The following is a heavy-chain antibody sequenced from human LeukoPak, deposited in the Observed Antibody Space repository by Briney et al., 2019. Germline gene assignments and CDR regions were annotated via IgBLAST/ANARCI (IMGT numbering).Heavy chain of an antibody. D-gene: IGHD5-12*01. CDR2: IYYSGST. CDR1: GGSISSSSYY. Sequence: SETLSLTCTVSGGSISSSSYYWGWIRQPPGKGLEWIGSIYYSGSTYYNPSLKSRVTISVDTSKNQFSLKLSSVTAADTAVYYCARGPSKESSEMATIYPGLYYFDYWGQGTLVTVSS. V-gene: IGHV4-39*07. CDR3: ARGPSKESSEMATIYPGLYYFDY. J-gene: IGHJ4*02.